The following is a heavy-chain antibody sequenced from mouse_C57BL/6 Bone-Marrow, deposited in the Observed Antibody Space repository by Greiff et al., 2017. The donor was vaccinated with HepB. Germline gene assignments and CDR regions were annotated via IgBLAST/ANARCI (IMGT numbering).Heavy chain of an antibody. Sequence: VQLQQPGAELVKPGASVKLSCKASGYTFTSYWMHWVKQRPGQGLEWIGMIHPNSGSTNYNEKFKSKATLTVDKSSSTAYMQLSSLTSEDSAVYYCARFGSNYGSVYWGQGTSVTVSS. J-gene: IGHJ4*01. CDR2: IHPNSGST. D-gene: IGHD2-5*01. CDR3: ARFGSNYGSVY. V-gene: IGHV1-64*01. CDR1: GYTFTSYW.